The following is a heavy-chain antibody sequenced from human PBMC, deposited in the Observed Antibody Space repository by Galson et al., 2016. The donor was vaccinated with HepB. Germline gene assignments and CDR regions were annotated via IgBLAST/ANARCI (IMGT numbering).Heavy chain of an antibody. Sequence: SLRLSCAASGFTFTDYEMYWVRQAPGKGLVWVSRILSDGSSTNYADSVKGRFTISRDNAKNTLYLQMNSLRAEDTAVYYCARGNYGFDYWGQGTLVTVSS. CDR3: ARGNYGFDY. V-gene: IGHV3-74*01. J-gene: IGHJ4*02. CDR1: GFTFTDYE. CDR2: ILSDGSST. D-gene: IGHD4-17*01.